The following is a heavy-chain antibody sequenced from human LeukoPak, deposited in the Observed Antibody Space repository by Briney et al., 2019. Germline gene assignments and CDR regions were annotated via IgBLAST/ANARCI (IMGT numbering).Heavy chain of an antibody. V-gene: IGHV4-4*07. Sequence: SETLSLTCTVSGGSISSYYWSWIRQPAGKGLEWIGRIYTSGSTNYNPSLKSRVTMSVDTSKNQFSLKLSSVTAADTAVYYCARYNGFLEWFAKANYGMDVWGQGTTVTVSS. D-gene: IGHD3-3*01. CDR1: GGSISSYY. CDR2: IYTSGST. CDR3: ARYNGFLEWFAKANYGMDV. J-gene: IGHJ6*02.